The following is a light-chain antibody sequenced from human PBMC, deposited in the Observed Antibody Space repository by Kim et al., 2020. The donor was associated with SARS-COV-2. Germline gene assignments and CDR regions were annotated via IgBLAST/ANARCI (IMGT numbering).Light chain of an antibody. CDR2: DVS. Sequence: QSVLTQPASVSGSPGQSITISCTGSSSDVGGYNYVSWYQQHPGKVPKLMIYDVSKRPSGVSNRFSGSKSGNTASLTISGLQAEDEADYYCSSYTSSITLVFGGGTKVTVL. J-gene: IGLJ3*02. CDR3: SSYTSSITLV. CDR1: SSDVGGYNY. V-gene: IGLV2-14*03.